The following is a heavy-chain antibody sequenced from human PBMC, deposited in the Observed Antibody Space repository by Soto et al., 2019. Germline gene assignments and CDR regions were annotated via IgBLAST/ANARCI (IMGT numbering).Heavy chain of an antibody. D-gene: IGHD4-17*01. CDR2: IYYSGST. CDR3: AREVLRLRLKNDYFDY. J-gene: IGHJ4*02. CDR1: GGSVSSGSYY. Sequence: NPSETLSLTCTVSGGSVSSGSYYWSWIRQPPGKGLEWIGYIYYSGSTNYNPSLKSRVTISVDTSKNQFSLKLSSVTAADTAVYYCAREVLRLRLKNDYFDYWGQGTLVTVSS. V-gene: IGHV4-61*01.